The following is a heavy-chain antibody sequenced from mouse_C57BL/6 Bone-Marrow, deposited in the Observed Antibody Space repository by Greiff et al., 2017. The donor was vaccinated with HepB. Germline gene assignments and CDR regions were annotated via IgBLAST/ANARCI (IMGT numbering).Heavy chain of an antibody. CDR2: IYPGSGST. D-gene: IGHD1-1*01. CDR3: ARRGGSSSWFAY. Sequence: QVQLKQPGAELVKPGASVKMSCKASGYTFTSYWITWVKQRPGQGLEWIGDIYPGSGSTNYNEKFKGKATLTADKSSSTAYMQLSSLTSEDSAVYFCARRGGSSSWFAYWGQGTLVTVSA. CDR1: GYTFTSYW. V-gene: IGHV1-55*01. J-gene: IGHJ3*01.